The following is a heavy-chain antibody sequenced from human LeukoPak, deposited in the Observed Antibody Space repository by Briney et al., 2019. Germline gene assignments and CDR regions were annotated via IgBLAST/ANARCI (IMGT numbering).Heavy chain of an antibody. CDR2: INHSGST. Sequence: SETLSLTCAVYGGSFGGYYWSWIRQPPGKGLEWIGEINHSGSTNYNPSLKSRVTISVDTSKNQFSLKLSSVTAADTAVYYCARTVLYGDYEGYFDYWGQGTLVTVSS. CDR1: GGSFGGYY. D-gene: IGHD4-17*01. CDR3: ARTVLYGDYEGYFDY. J-gene: IGHJ4*02. V-gene: IGHV4-34*01.